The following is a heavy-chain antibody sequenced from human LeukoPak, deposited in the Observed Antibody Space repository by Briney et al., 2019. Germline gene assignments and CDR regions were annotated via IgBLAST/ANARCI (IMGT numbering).Heavy chain of an antibody. J-gene: IGHJ6*02. Sequence: EASVTVSCTASGYTFTSYGISWVRQAPGQGLEWMGWISAYNGNTNYAQKLQGRVTMTTDTSTSTAYMELRSLRSEDTAVYYCATVRILYYYGMDVWGQGTTVTVSS. V-gene: IGHV1-18*01. D-gene: IGHD2-21*01. CDR3: ATVRILYYYGMDV. CDR2: ISAYNGNT. CDR1: GYTFTSYG.